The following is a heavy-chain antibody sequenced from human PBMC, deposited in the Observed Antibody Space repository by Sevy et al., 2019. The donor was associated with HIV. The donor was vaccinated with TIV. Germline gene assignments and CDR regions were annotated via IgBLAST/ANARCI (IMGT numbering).Heavy chain of an antibody. CDR3: ARDRTMRSSGWKRGEYFQH. D-gene: IGHD6-19*01. J-gene: IGHJ1*01. Sequence: ASVKVSCKASGYTFTGYYMHWVRQAPGQGLEWMGWINPNSGGTNYAQKFQGRVTMTRDTSISTAYMELSRLRSDDTAVYYCARDRTMRSSGWKRGEYFQHWGQCTLVTVSS. CDR1: GYTFTGYY. CDR2: INPNSGGT. V-gene: IGHV1-2*02.